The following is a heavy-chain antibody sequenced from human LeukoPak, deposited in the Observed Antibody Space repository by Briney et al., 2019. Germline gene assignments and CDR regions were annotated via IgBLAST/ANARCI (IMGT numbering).Heavy chain of an antibody. CDR2: ISGSGGTT. Sequence: PGESLRLSCAASGFTFSSYAMSWVRQAPGKGLEWVSAISGSGGTTYYADSVKGRFTISRDNSKNTLYLQMNSLRAEDTAVYYCAKGLVGATIGYFDYWGQGTLVTVSS. CDR3: AKGLVGATIGYFDY. V-gene: IGHV3-23*01. D-gene: IGHD1-26*01. J-gene: IGHJ4*02. CDR1: GFTFSSYA.